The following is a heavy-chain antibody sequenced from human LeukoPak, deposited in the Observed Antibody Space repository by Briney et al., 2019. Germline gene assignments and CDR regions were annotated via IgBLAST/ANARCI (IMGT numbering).Heavy chain of an antibody. D-gene: IGHD3-3*01. CDR2: INSDGSNT. CDR1: GFTFRTSW. Sequence: GGSLKLSCSASGFTFRTSWMHWVRQGPGKGLLWVAHINSDGSNTAYADSVKGRFTISRDNAKSTLYLQMNSLRAEDTPVYYCARDYYDFWSGYFDYWGQGTLVTVSS. J-gene: IGHJ4*02. CDR3: ARDYYDFWSGYFDY. V-gene: IGHV3-74*01.